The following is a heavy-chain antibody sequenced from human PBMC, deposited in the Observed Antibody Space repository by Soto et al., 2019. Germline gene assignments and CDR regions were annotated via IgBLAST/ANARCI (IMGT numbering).Heavy chain of an antibody. CDR3: ARPGGAGVTSISDGFHI. V-gene: IGHV5-10-1*01. D-gene: IGHD2-21*02. CDR1: GYIFTNYW. Sequence: GESLKISCKGSGYIFTNYWISWVRQLPGKGLEWMGRIDPSDSFSNYSPSFEGHVTISADKSITTAYLQWSSLEASDTGMYYCARPGGAGVTSISDGFHIWGQGTMVTVSS. J-gene: IGHJ3*02. CDR2: IDPSDSFS.